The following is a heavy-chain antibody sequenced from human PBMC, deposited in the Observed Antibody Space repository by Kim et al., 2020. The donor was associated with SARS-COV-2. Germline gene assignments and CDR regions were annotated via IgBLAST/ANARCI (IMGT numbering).Heavy chain of an antibody. CDR1: GYTFTSYA. J-gene: IGHJ4*02. Sequence: ASVKVSCKASGYTFTSYAISWVRQAPGQGLEWMGWISVYNGNTNYSQKLQGSVTMTTDTSTSTVYMELRSLRSDDTAVYYCARDWAYCGGDCYGNFDYWGQGTLVTVSS. V-gene: IGHV1-18*04. CDR3: ARDWAYCGGDCYGNFDY. CDR2: ISVYNGNT. D-gene: IGHD2-21*02.